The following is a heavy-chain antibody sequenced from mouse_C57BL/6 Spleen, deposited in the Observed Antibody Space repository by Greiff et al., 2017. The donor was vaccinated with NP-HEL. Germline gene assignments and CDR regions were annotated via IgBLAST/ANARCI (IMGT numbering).Heavy chain of an antibody. D-gene: IGHD2-4*01. CDR1: GYTFTSYW. CDR3: ARASYYDDDGWFAY. Sequence: QVQLQQPGAELVMPGASVKLSCKASGYTFTSYWMHWVKQRPGQGLEWIGEIDPSDSYTNYNQKFKGKSTLTVDKSSSTAYMQLSSLTSEDSAVYYCARASYYDDDGWFAYWGQGTLVTVSA. CDR2: IDPSDSYT. V-gene: IGHV1-69*01. J-gene: IGHJ3*01.